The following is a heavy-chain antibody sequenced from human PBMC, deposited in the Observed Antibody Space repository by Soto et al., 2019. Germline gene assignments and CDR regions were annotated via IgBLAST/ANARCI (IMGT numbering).Heavy chain of an antibody. D-gene: IGHD2-8*01. Sequence: VQLQESGPGLGKPSQTLSLTCTVSGGSISSGGYYWSWIRQYPGTGLEWIGYIYYRGSTYDKPPLQSRVTTSQGTSKIPVCLWRSSMGAAATAVYCGAPGIAWGVLLAYWGQGTLVTVSA. J-gene: IGHJ4*02. CDR2: IYYRGST. CDR3: APGIAWGVLLAY. V-gene: IGHV4-31*03. CDR1: GGSISSGGYY.